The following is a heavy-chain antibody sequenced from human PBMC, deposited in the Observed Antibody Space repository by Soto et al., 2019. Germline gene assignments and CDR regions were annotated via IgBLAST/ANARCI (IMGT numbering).Heavy chain of an antibody. J-gene: IGHJ5*01. D-gene: IGHD5-12*01. CDR3: ARARDGYNYNWFDY. CDR1: GGTFTGYY. Sequence: ASVKVSCKASGGTFTGYYMHWVRQAPGQGLEWMGWINPNSGGTNYAQKFQGWVTMTRDTSISTAYMELSRLRSDDTAVYYCARARDGYNYNWFDYWGQGTLVTVSS. V-gene: IGHV1-2*04. CDR2: INPNSGGT.